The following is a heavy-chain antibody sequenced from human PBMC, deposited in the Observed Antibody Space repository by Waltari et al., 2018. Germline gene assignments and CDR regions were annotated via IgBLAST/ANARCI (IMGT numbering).Heavy chain of an antibody. V-gene: IGHV3-21*01. CDR3: SRGGRAMVILWYFDY. CDR2: ISSSSRYI. J-gene: IGHJ4*02. CDR1: GFTFSSYS. Sequence: EVQLVESGGGLVKPGGSLRLSCAASGFTFSSYSMNWVRQAPGKGLEWVSSISSSSRYIYYADSVKGRFTIARDNAKNSLYLQMNSLRAEDTAVYYWSRGGRAMVILWYFDYWGQGTLVTVSS. D-gene: IGHD5-18*01.